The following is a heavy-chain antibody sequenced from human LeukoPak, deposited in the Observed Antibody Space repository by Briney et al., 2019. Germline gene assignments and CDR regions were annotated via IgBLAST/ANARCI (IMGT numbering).Heavy chain of an antibody. V-gene: IGHV4-59*01. Sequence: SETLSLTCTVSGGSISSYYWSWIRQHPGKGLEWIGYIYYSGSTYYNPSLKSRVTISVDTSKNQFSLKVSSVTAADTGVYYCASKSTDHGELRFDYWGQGTLVTVSS. CDR3: ASKSTDHGELRFDY. D-gene: IGHD4-17*01. CDR1: GGSISSYY. CDR2: IYYSGST. J-gene: IGHJ4*02.